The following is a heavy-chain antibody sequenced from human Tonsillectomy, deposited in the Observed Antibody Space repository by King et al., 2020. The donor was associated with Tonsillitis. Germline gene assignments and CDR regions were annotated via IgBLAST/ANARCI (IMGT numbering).Heavy chain of an antibody. J-gene: IGHJ4*02. Sequence: VQLVESGGGLIQPGGSLRLSCAASGLTVSSNSMTWVRQAPGKGREWVSVCYSGGSTDYADSVKGRFTISRYNSKNTLYLQMNSLRAEDTAVYYCARDLMGATAGFDYWGQGTLVTVSS. CDR3: ARDLMGATAGFDY. V-gene: IGHV3-53*01. D-gene: IGHD1-26*01. CDR2: CYSGGST. CDR1: GLTVSSNS.